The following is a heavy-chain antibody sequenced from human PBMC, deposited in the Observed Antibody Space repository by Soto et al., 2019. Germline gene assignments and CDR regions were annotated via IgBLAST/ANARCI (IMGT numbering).Heavy chain of an antibody. Sequence: ISCTGSGYSFTRYWIGWVRQMPGKGLEWMGIIYPGDSDTRYSPSFQGQVTISADKSISTAYLQWSSLKASDTAMYYCARRGGYSGYEAQYYYGMDVWGQGTTVTVSS. CDR3: ARRGGYSGYEAQYYYGMDV. D-gene: IGHD5-12*01. V-gene: IGHV5-51*01. CDR1: GYSFTRYW. J-gene: IGHJ6*02. CDR2: IYPGDSDT.